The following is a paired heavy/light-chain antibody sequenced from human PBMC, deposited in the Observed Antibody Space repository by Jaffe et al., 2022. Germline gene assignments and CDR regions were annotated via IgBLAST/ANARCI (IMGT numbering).Light chain of an antibody. CDR1: QSVSSN. Sequence: EIVMTQSPATLSVSPGERATLSCRASQSVSSNLAWYQQKPGQAPRLLIYGASTRATGIPARFSGSGSGTEFTLTISSLQSEDFAVYYCQQYNNWPTFGGGTKVEIK. V-gene: IGKV3-15*01. CDR3: QQYNNWPT. CDR2: GAS. J-gene: IGKJ4*01.
Heavy chain of an antibody. CDR2: IYHSGST. CDR3: ARKGRRITMIVVVIKGGYYFDY. CDR1: GGSISSSNW. Sequence: QVQLQESGPGLVKPSGTLSLTCAVSGGSISSSNWWSWIRQPPGKGLEWIGEIYHSGSTNYNPSLKSRVTISVDKSKNQFSLKLSSVTAADTAVYYCARKGRRITMIVVVIKGGYYFDYWGQGTLVTVSS. V-gene: IGHV4-4*02. J-gene: IGHJ4*02. D-gene: IGHD3-22*01.